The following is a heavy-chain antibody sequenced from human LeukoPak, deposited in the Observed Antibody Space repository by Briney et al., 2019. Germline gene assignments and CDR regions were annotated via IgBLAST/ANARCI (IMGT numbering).Heavy chain of an antibody. J-gene: IGHJ3*02. Sequence: ASVKVSCKASGYTFTGYYMHWVRQAPGQGLEWMGWINPNSGGTNYAQKFQGRVTMTRDTSISTAYMELSRLRSDDTAVYYCAREPVGYYDILTGAFDIWGQGTMVTVSS. V-gene: IGHV1-2*02. CDR3: AREPVGYYDILTGAFDI. CDR2: INPNSGGT. D-gene: IGHD3-9*01. CDR1: GYTFTGYY.